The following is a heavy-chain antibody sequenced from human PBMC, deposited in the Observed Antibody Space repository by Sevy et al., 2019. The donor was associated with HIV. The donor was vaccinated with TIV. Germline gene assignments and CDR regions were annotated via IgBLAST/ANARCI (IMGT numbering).Heavy chain of an antibody. Sequence: ASVKFSCKVSGYTLTELSMHWVRQAPGKGLEWMGGFDPEDGETIYAQKFQGRVTMTEDTSTDTAYMELSSLRSEDTAVYYCATDPRTGKYFQHWGQGTLVTVSS. J-gene: IGHJ1*01. V-gene: IGHV1-24*01. D-gene: IGHD6-13*01. CDR1: GYTLTELS. CDR2: FDPEDGET. CDR3: ATDPRTGKYFQH.